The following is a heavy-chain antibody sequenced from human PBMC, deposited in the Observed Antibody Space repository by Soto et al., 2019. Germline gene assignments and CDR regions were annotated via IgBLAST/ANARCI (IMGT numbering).Heavy chain of an antibody. Sequence: QVPLLQSGAAVKKPGASVKVSCKASGYTFTSYAMHWVRQAPGQRLEWMGWINAGNGNTKYSQKFQGRVTITRDTSASTAYMELSSLRSEDTAVYYCAREGGSGLSGGHFDLWGRGTLVTVSS. V-gene: IGHV1-3*01. CDR3: AREGGSGLSGGHFDL. CDR2: INAGNGNT. CDR1: GYTFTSYA. J-gene: IGHJ2*01. D-gene: IGHD6-19*01.